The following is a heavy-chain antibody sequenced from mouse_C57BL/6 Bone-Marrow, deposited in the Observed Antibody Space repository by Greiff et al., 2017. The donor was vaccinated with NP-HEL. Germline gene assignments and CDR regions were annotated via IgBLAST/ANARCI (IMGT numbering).Heavy chain of an antibody. V-gene: IGHV1-26*01. J-gene: IGHJ4*01. CDR2: INPNNGGN. CDR1: GYTFTDYY. Sequence: EVQLQQSGPELVKPGASVKISCKASGYTFTDYYMNWVKQSHGKSLEWIGDINPNNGGNSYNQKVKGKATLTVATSSRTAYMELRSLTSEDSAVYYCARATYYDYDGAMDFWGQGTSVTVSS. CDR3: ARATYYDYDGAMDF. D-gene: IGHD2-4*01.